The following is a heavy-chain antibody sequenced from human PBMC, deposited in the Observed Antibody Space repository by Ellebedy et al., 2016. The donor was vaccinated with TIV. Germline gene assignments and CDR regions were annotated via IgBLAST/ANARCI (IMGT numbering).Heavy chain of an antibody. V-gene: IGHV3-33*01. CDR1: GFTFSNYG. CDR3: ARGGPYYDILTAHGR. J-gene: IGHJ4*02. Sequence: PGGSLRLSCAASGFTFSNYGMHRVRQAPGKGLEWVAVIWYDGSIKYYEDSVKGRFTISRDNSKNTLYLQMNSLRAEDTAVYYCARGGPYYDILTAHGRWGQGTLVTVSS. D-gene: IGHD3-9*01. CDR2: IWYDGSIK.